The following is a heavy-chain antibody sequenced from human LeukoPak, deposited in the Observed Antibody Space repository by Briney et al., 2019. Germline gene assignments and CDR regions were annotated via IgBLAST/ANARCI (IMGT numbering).Heavy chain of an antibody. D-gene: IGHD3-22*01. CDR2: INHSGNT. CDR1: GGSFSGYY. V-gene: IGHV4-34*01. CDR3: ASRAYYYDSSVYDY. Sequence: SETLSLTCAVYGGSFSGYYWSWIRQPPGKGLEWIGEINHSGNTNYNPSLKSRVTISVDTSKNQFSLKVNSVTAADTAVYYCASRAYYYDSSVYDYWGQGTLVTVSS. J-gene: IGHJ4*02.